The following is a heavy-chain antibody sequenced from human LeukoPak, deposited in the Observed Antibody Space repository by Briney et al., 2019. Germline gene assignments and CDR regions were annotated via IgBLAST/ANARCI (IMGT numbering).Heavy chain of an antibody. D-gene: IGHD5-12*01. CDR2: MNPNSGNT. CDR1: GYTFTSYD. CDR3: ARAFGGHDEWYYFDY. Sequence: ASVTLSCKASGYTFTSYDINWVRQAPGQGLEWMGWMNPNSGNTDYAQKFQGRFTITINTSISTAYMELSSLRSEDTAVYYCARAFGGHDEWYYFDYWGQGTLVTVSS. J-gene: IGHJ4*02. V-gene: IGHV1-8*03.